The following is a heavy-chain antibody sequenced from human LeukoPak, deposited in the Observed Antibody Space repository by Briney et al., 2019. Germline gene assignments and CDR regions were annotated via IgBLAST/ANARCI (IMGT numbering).Heavy chain of an antibody. Sequence: PGGSLRLSCAASGFTFRDYYMTWIRQAPGRGLEWVAYINGRSTNIYYADNVKGRFTISRDNAKRSLYLQMNSLRVDDTAVYFCARRVGATSDHWGQGSLVTVSS. J-gene: IGHJ1*01. CDR1: GFTFRDYY. V-gene: IGHV3-11*01. CDR3: ARRVGATSDH. CDR2: INGRSTNI. D-gene: IGHD1-26*01.